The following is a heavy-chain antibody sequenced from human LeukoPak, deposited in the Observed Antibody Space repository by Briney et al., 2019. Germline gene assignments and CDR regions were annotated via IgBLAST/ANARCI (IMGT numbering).Heavy chain of an antibody. V-gene: IGHV1-8*01. D-gene: IGHD2-21*01. CDR1: GYTFTSYD. CDR2: MNPNSGNT. J-gene: IGHJ3*02. Sequence: ASVKVSCKASGYTFTSYDINWVRQATGQGLEWMGWMNPNSGNTGYAQKFQGRVTMTRNTSISTAYMELSSLRSEDTAVYYCARDRADIVVVIAGSPDAFDIWGQGTMVTVSS. CDR3: ARDRADIVVVIAGSPDAFDI.